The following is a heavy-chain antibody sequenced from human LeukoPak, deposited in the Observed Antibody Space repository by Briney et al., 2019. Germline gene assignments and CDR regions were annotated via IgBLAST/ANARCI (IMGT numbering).Heavy chain of an antibody. Sequence: GGSLRLSCAVSGFRVSDYCMSWVRQAPGKGLEWVGLIRDSGEAFYADFVRGRFAISIDESENTLYLQMNSLRVEDTAVYFCARDRAALQDWVEFDPWGQGTPVIVSS. CDR1: GFRVSDYC. CDR2: IRDSGEA. CDR3: ARDRAALQDWVEFDP. D-gene: IGHD3/OR15-3a*01. V-gene: IGHV3-66*03. J-gene: IGHJ5*02.